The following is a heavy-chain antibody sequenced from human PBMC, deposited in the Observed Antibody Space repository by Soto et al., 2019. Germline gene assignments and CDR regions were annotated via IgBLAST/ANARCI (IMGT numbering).Heavy chain of an antibody. Sequence: QPGGSLRLSCAASGFTLSTYTMNWVRQAPGKGLEWVSGIFQNGETFYTGSVKGRFTISRDDYKNMVYLQMDSLRADDTALYYCAKDRQPDGIWTFDYWGQGTLVPASS. CDR2: IFQNGET. CDR1: GFTLSTYT. V-gene: IGHV3-23*01. D-gene: IGHD3-9*01. CDR3: AKDRQPDGIWTFDY. J-gene: IGHJ4*02.